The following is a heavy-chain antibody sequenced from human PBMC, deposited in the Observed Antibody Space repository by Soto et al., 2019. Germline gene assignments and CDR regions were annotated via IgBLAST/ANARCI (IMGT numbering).Heavy chain of an antibody. CDR2: INPNSGGT. V-gene: IGHV1-2*04. CDR3: ARDRYRFGEYYYYYYGMDV. CDR1: GYTFTGYY. Sequence: ASVKVSCKASGYTFTGYYMHWVRQAPGQGLEWMGWINPNSGGTNYAQKFQGWVTMTRDTSISTAYMELSRLRSDGTAVYYCARDRYRFGEYYYYYYGMDVWGQGTTVTVSS. J-gene: IGHJ6*02. D-gene: IGHD3-10*01.